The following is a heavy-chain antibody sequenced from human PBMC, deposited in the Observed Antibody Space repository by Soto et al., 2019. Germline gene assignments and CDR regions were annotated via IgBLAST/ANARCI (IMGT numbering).Heavy chain of an antibody. CDR1: GFTFSNFG. CDR2: ISHDGSKK. J-gene: IGHJ4*02. D-gene: IGHD1-1*01. CDR3: AKLETVGATRGDY. Sequence: GGSLRLSCAASGFTFSNFGMHWVRQAPGKGLEWVALISHDGSKKHYADSVKGRFTISRDNSKNTLYVEMNSLRAEDTAVYYCAKLETVGATRGDYWGQGTLVTVSS. V-gene: IGHV3-30*18.